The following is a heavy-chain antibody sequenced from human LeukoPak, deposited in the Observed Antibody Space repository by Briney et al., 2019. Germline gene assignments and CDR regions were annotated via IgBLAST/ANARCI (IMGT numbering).Heavy chain of an antibody. CDR3: ARTGGGYKGAFDY. CDR1: GFPFSTYW. J-gene: IGHJ4*02. CDR2: INQDGTEK. V-gene: IGHV3-7*01. Sequence: PGESLRLSCAASGFPFSTYWMSWVRQAPGKGLEWVANINQDGTEKYYVDSVKGRFTISRDNAKNTLYLQMNSLRAEDTAVYYCARTGGGYKGAFDYWGQGTLVTVSS. D-gene: IGHD3-10*01.